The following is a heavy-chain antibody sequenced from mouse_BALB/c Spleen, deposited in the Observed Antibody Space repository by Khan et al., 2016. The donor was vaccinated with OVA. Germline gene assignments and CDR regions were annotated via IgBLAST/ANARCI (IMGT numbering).Heavy chain of an antibody. V-gene: IGHV5-4*02. CDR1: GFTFSDYY. CDR2: ISDGGSST. J-gene: IGHJ3*01. D-gene: IGHD1-1*02. Sequence: EVELVESGGDLVKPGGSLKLSCAASGFTFSDYYMYWVRQTPEKRLEWVATISDGGSSTYYPDSVKGRFTISRDNAENNLYLQLSSLKSEDTAIYYCARAGDGGFAYWGQGTLVTVSA. CDR3: ARAGDGGFAY.